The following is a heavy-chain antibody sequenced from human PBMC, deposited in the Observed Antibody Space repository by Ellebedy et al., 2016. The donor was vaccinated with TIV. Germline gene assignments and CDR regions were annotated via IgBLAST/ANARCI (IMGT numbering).Heavy chain of an antibody. J-gene: IGHJ4*02. V-gene: IGHV3-74*03. CDR1: GFSFSGYW. Sequence: PGGSLRLSCEVSGFSFSGYWMHWVRQAPGKGLVWVSRINTHDEKYADSVKGRFTVSRDNDKNTVYLQMNSLRDEDTAVYYCATSDGYGSAIQWECFDYWGQGTLVTVSS. CDR2: INTHDE. CDR3: ATSDGYGSAIQWECFDY. D-gene: IGHD3-10*01.